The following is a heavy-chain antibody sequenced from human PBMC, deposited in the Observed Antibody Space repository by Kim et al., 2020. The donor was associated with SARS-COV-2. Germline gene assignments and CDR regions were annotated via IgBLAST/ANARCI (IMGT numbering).Heavy chain of an antibody. CDR1: GGSISSGGKF. Sequence: SEPLSLTCSVSGGSISSGGKFWTWIRPHPAKGREWIGYIADSGNSHYSPSLSSRVSISLQTSENQFSLELTSVTAADTAVYDCARGQPLDYWGQGILVT. D-gene: IGHD6-13*01. V-gene: IGHV4-31*03. CDR3: ARGQPLDY. CDR2: IADSGNS. J-gene: IGHJ4*02.